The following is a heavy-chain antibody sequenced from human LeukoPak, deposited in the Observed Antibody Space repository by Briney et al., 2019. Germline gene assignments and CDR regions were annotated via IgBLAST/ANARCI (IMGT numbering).Heavy chain of an antibody. Sequence: PGGSLRLSCAASGFTFSRSWMIWLRQAPGKGLEWVANINQDGSEKYYVDSVKGRFTVSRDNAKDSLYLQMNSLRGEDTAVYYCAREEYCSGGSCYSDPWGQGTLVTVSS. J-gene: IGHJ5*02. CDR1: GFTFSRSW. D-gene: IGHD2-15*01. CDR3: AREEYCSGGSCYSDP. CDR2: INQDGSEK. V-gene: IGHV3-7*01.